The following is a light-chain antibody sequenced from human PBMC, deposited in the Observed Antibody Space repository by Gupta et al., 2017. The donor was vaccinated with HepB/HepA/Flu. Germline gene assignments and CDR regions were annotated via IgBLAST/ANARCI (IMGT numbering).Light chain of an antibody. Sequence: EIVLTQSPVTLSLSPGERATLTCRASQSVSRYLAWYQQKPGQPPSLLVFDASNRATGVPARFSGSGSGTDFTLTISSLEPEDFAGYYCQQRINWPLTFGGGTRVEIK. CDR1: QSVSRY. V-gene: IGKV3-11*01. J-gene: IGKJ4*01. CDR2: DAS. CDR3: QQRINWPLT.